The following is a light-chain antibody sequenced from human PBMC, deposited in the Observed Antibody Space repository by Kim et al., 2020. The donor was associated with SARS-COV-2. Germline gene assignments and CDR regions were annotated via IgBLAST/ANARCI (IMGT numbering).Light chain of an antibody. CDR2: SKS. J-gene: IGLJ3*02. CDR3: RLYYGGDWV. CDR1: SGGVKRGDK. Sequence: GGKERHTWGTSSGGVKRGDKQNWLQQKKGQEPRELIYSKSNKHSGTTARFSGSLIGGKAAMTLSGVKPEEEEEYYCRLYYGGDWVFGGGTQLTVL. V-gene: IGLV7-43*01.